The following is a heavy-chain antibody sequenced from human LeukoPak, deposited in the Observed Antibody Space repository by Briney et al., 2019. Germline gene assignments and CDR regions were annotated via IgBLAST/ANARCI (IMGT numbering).Heavy chain of an antibody. CDR2: IYSGGST. J-gene: IGHJ4*02. Sequence: GGSLRLSCAASRFTVSSNYMSWVRQAPGKGLEWVSVIYSGGSTYYADSVKGRFTISRDNSKNTLYLQMNSLRAEDTAVYYCARESRVVAGDYWGQGTLVTVSS. CDR1: RFTVSSNY. CDR3: ARESRVVAGDY. V-gene: IGHV3-66*02. D-gene: IGHD2-15*01.